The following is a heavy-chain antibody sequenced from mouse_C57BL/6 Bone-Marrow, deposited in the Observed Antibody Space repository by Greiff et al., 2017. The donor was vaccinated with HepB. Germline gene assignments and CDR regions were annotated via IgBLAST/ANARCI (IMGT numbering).Heavy chain of an antibody. CDR3: TNYPLAMDY. CDR1: GYTFTDYE. CDR2: IDPETGGT. Sequence: VQLQQPGAELVKPGASVKMSCKASGYTFTDYEMHWVKQTPVHGLEWIGAIDPETGGTAYNQKFKGKAILTADKSSSTAYMELRSLTSEDSAVYYCTNYPLAMDYWGQGTSVTVSS. J-gene: IGHJ4*01. D-gene: IGHD1-1*01. V-gene: IGHV1-15*01.